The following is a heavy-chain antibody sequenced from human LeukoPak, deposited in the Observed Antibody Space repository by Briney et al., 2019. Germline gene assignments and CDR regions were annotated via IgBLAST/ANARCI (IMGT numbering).Heavy chain of an antibody. D-gene: IGHD3-10*01. CDR2: ISSSSSTI. CDR1: AFTFGSYS. Sequence: GGSLRLSCAASAFTFGSYSMNWVRQAPGKGLEWVSYISSSSSTIYYADSVKGRFTISRDNAKNSLYLQMNSLRAEDTAVYYCARVRYYGSGSYYKGPNTKYYYYYMDVWGKGTTVTVSS. J-gene: IGHJ6*03. CDR3: ARVRYYGSGSYYKGPNTKYYYYYMDV. V-gene: IGHV3-48*01.